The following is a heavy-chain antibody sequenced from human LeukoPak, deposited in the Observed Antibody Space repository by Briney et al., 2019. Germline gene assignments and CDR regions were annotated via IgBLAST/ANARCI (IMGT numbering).Heavy chain of an antibody. J-gene: IGHJ4*02. Sequence: GGSLRLSCAASGFTFGDYGMSWVRQAPGKGLEWVSGINWNGGSTGYADSVKGRFTISRDNAKNSLYLQMNSLRAEDTALYYCARAVGATNYFDYWGQGTLVTVSS. D-gene: IGHD1-26*01. V-gene: IGHV3-20*04. CDR2: INWNGGST. CDR1: GFTFGDYG. CDR3: ARAVGATNYFDY.